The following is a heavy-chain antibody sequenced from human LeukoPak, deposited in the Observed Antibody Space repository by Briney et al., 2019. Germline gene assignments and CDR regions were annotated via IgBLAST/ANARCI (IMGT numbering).Heavy chain of an antibody. D-gene: IGHD1-7*01. V-gene: IGHV1-69*13. J-gene: IGHJ6*02. CDR1: GGTFSSYA. Sequence: ASVKVSCKASGGTFSSYAISWVRQAPGQGLEWMGGIIPVLGTIKYARKFQGRVTITADESTSTAYMELSSLRSEDTAVYYCARGAGTATTNHYYYGMDVWGRGTTVTVSS. CDR2: IIPVLGTI. CDR3: ARGAGTATTNHYYYGMDV.